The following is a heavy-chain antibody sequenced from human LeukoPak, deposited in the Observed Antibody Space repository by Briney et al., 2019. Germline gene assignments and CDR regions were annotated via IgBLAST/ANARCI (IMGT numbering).Heavy chain of an antibody. CDR1: GASISATNYY. J-gene: IGHJ6*03. CDR3: ARDDPYYMDV. Sequence: PSETLSLTCTVSGASISATNYYWGWIRQPPGKGLEWIGYIYYSGNSYYNPSLKSRVTISVDTSKNQFSLKLSSVTAADTAMYYCARDDPYYMDVWGKGTTVTVSS. CDR2: IYYSGNS. V-gene: IGHV4-39*07.